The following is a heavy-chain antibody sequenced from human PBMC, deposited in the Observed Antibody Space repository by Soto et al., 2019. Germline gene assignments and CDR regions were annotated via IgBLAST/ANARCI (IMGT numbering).Heavy chain of an antibody. CDR2: ISGSGGST. Sequence: GGPLRLSCAASGFTFSSYAMSWVRQAPGKGLEWVSAISGSGGSTYYADSVKGRFTISRDNSKNTLYLQMNSLRAEDTAVYYCAKMGYYDSSGYAHDAFDIWGQGTMVTVSS. V-gene: IGHV3-23*01. J-gene: IGHJ3*02. CDR1: GFTFSSYA. D-gene: IGHD3-22*01. CDR3: AKMGYYDSSGYAHDAFDI.